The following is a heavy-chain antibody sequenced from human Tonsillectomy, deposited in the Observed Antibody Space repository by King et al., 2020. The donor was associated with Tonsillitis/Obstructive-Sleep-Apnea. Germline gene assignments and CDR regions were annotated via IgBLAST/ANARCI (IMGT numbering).Heavy chain of an antibody. J-gene: IGHJ3*01. CDR3: AKDGFLPEDGFDF. CDR2: ISGGGGST. V-gene: IGHV3-23*04. Sequence: VQLVESGGGLVQPGGSLRLSCAASGFTFNSYAMSWVRQAPGKGLEWVSAISGGGGSTYYADSVKGRFTISRDNSKNTLYLQMNSLRAEDTAVYYCAKDGFLPEDGFDFWGQGTMVTVSS. D-gene: IGHD1-14*01. CDR1: GFTFNSYA.